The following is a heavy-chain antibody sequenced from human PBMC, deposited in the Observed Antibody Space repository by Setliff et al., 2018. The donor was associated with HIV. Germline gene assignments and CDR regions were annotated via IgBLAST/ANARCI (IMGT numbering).Heavy chain of an antibody. J-gene: IGHJ3*02. V-gene: IGHV3-30*04. CDR2: ISYDGGYN. Sequence: GGSLRLSCVVSGFTFGSYAMPWVRQAPGKGLEWVAVISYDGGYNYYADYVMGRFTISREHSKNTLYVQMNSLRVDDTGIYYCVRDLTTIVTRKVFDIWGQGTTVTVSS. CDR3: VRDLTTIVTRKVFDI. CDR1: GFTFGSYA. D-gene: IGHD4-4*01.